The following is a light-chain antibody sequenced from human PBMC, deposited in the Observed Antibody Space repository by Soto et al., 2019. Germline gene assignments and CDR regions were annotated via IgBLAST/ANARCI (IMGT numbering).Light chain of an antibody. J-gene: IGKJ1*01. Sequence: DIQMTQSPSSLSASVGDRVTITCRASQSISRYLNWYQQKPGKAPKLLIYAASSLQGGVSSRFSGGGSGTDFTLTVSSLQPEDVATYYCQQSYTTPLTFGQGTKVDIK. CDR3: QQSYTTPLT. CDR1: QSISRY. V-gene: IGKV1-39*01. CDR2: AAS.